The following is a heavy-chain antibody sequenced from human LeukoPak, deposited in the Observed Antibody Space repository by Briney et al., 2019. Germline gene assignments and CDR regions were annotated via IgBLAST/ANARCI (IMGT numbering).Heavy chain of an antibody. V-gene: IGHV3-30*02. Sequence: PGGSLRLSCAASGFTFSSYGMHWVRQAPGKGLEWVAFIRYDGSNKYYADSVKGRFTISRDNSKNTLYLQMNSLRAEDTAVYYCAKDTKPYYDSSGYYRIFDYWGQGTLVTVSS. J-gene: IGHJ4*02. CDR2: IRYDGSNK. CDR3: AKDTKPYYDSSGYYRIFDY. D-gene: IGHD3-22*01. CDR1: GFTFSSYG.